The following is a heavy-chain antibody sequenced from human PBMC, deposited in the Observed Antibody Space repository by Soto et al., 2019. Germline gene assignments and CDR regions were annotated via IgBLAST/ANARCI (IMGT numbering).Heavy chain of an antibody. Sequence: QVQLVQSGAEVKKPESSVKVSCKAPGGTFSTYAISWVRQAPGQGLEWMGGISPMFGKANYAQRYQNRATMTADESTTTVYMALSSLRSEDTAVYFCARGIQLWLRLINNGYSGWGQGTMVTVSS. J-gene: IGHJ4*02. CDR3: ARGIQLWLRLINNGYSG. V-gene: IGHV1-69*12. CDR1: GGTFSTYA. CDR2: ISPMFGKA. D-gene: IGHD5-18*01.